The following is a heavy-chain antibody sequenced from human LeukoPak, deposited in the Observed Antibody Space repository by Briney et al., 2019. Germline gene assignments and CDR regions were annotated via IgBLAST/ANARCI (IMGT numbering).Heavy chain of an antibody. J-gene: IGHJ4*02. Sequence: ASVKVSCKASGGTFSSYAISWVRQAPGQGLEWMGGIIPIFSTANYAQKFQGRVTITTDESTSTAYMELSSLRSEDTAVYYCARERIAAAGTLEYYFDYWGQGTLVTVSS. CDR2: IIPIFSTA. D-gene: IGHD6-13*01. CDR1: GGTFSSYA. CDR3: ARERIAAAGTLEYYFDY. V-gene: IGHV1-69*05.